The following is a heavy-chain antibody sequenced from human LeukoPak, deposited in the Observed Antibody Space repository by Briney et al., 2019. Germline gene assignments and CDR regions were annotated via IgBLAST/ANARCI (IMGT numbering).Heavy chain of an antibody. CDR1: GGAYSGYY. V-gene: IGHV4-34*01. CDR2: INHSGST. J-gene: IGHJ4*02. CDR3: AREVRFLEWYDY. Sequence: SETLSLTCAVYGGAYSGYYWSWIRQPPGEGLEWIGKINHSGSTYYNPSLESRVTISVDTSKNQFSLKLGSVTAADTAVYYCAREVRFLEWYDYWGQGTLVTVSS. D-gene: IGHD3-3*01.